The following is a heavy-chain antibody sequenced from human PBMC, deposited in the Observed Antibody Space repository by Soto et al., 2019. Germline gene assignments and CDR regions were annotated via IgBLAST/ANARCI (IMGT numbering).Heavy chain of an antibody. CDR2: IIPIFGTA. V-gene: IGHV1-69*13. CDR1: GGTFSSYA. J-gene: IGHJ6*02. CDR3: ARDPYYYYSSGYCYSGMDV. D-gene: IGHD3-22*01. Sequence: SVKVSCKASGGTFSSYAISWVRQAPGQGLEWMGGIIPIFGTANYAQKFQGRVTITADESTSTAYMELSSLRSEDTAVYYCARDPYYYYSSGYCYSGMDVWGQGTTVTVSS.